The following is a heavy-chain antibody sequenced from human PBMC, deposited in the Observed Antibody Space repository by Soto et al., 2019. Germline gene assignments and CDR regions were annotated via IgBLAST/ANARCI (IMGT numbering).Heavy chain of an antibody. CDR1: GFTFSSYA. V-gene: IGHV3-23*01. CDR3: AKDDSGSYYVGTSNWFDP. Sequence: GGSLRLSCAASGFTFSSYAMSWVRQAPGKGLEWVSAISGSGGSTYYADSVKGRFTISRDNSKNTLYLQMNSLRAEDTAVYYCAKDDSGSYYVGTSNWFDPWGQGTLVTVSS. D-gene: IGHD1-26*01. CDR2: ISGSGGST. J-gene: IGHJ5*02.